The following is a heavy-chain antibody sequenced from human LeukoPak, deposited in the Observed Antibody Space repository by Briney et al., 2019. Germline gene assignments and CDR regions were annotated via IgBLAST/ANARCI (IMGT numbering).Heavy chain of an antibody. CDR2: FYYSGTT. CDR1: GGSIRSSSYY. CDR3: ATLEWLSYYFDY. D-gene: IGHD3-3*01. Sequence: SETLSLTCTVSGGSIRSSSYYWAWIRQPPGKGLEWIGSFYYSGTTFYNPSLKSRLTISADTSKNQFSLKLSSVTAADTAVYYCATLEWLSYYFDYWGQGTLVTVSS. V-gene: IGHV4-39*07. J-gene: IGHJ4*02.